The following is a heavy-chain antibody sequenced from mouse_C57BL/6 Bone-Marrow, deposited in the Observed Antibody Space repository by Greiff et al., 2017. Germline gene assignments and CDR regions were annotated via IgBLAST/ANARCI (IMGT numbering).Heavy chain of an antibody. CDR1: GYSITSGYY. J-gene: IGHJ1*03. CDR2: ISYDGSN. Sequence: VQLQQSGPGLVKPSQSLSLTCSVTGYSITSGYYWNWIRQFPGNKLEWMGYISYDGSNNYNPSLKNRISITRDTSKNQFFLKLNSVTTEDTSTYYCAKDDDDDVNVWGTGTTVTVSS. V-gene: IGHV3-6*01. D-gene: IGHD2-4*01. CDR3: AKDDDDDVNV.